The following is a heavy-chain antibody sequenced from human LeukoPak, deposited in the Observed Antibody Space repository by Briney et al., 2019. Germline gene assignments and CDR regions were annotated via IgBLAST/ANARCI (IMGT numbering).Heavy chain of an antibody. J-gene: IGHJ5*02. CDR3: ARDIVVVPAAANNENWFDP. Sequence: GASVKVSCKASGYTFTGYYMHWVRQAPGQGLEWMGWINPNSGGTNYAQKFQGRVTMTRDTSISTAYMELSRLRSDDTAVYYCARDIVVVPAAANNENWFDPWGQGTLVTVSS. D-gene: IGHD2-2*01. CDR1: GYTFTGYY. CDR2: INPNSGGT. V-gene: IGHV1-2*02.